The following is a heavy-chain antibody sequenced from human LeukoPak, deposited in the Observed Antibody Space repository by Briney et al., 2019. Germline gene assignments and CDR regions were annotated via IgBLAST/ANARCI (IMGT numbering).Heavy chain of an antibody. CDR1: GGSISSYY. CDR3: ARGLYYYDSSGYFDY. CDR2: IYYSGST. V-gene: IGHV4-59*08. D-gene: IGHD3-22*01. J-gene: IGHJ4*02. Sequence: PSETQSLTCTVSGGSISSYYWSWIRQPPGKGLEWIGYIYYSGSTTYNPSLKSRVTISVDTSKNQFSLKLSSVTAADTAVYYCARGLYYYDSSGYFDYWGQGTLVTVSS.